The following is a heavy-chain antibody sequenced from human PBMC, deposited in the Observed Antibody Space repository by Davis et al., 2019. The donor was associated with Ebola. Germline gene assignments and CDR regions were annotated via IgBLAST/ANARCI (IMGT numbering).Heavy chain of an antibody. CDR2: IYWDDDE. Sequence: SGPTLVKPTQTLTLTCTFSGFSLGSYGTGVVWIRQPPGKALEWVALIYWDDDERYNPSLESRVTITKDTSKNQVVLTMTDMDPVDTATYYCARTARVQLWLYWGQGTLVTVSS. V-gene: IGHV2-5*02. CDR3: ARTARVQLWLY. CDR1: GFSLGSYGTG. J-gene: IGHJ4*02. D-gene: IGHD1-1*01.